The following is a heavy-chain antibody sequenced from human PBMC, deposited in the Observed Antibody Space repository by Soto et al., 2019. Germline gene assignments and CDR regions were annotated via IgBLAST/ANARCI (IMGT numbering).Heavy chain of an antibody. D-gene: IGHD6-13*01. CDR2: IYHSGST. V-gene: IGHV4-4*02. Sequence: QVQLQESGPGLVKPSGTLSLTCAVSGGSISSSNWWSWVRQPPGKGLEWIGEIYHSGSTNYNPSLKSRVTISVDKSKNQFSLKLSSVTAADTAVYYCARAGGGSRSWSAADAFDIWGQGTMVTVSS. J-gene: IGHJ3*02. CDR1: GGSISSSNW. CDR3: ARAGGGSRSWSAADAFDI.